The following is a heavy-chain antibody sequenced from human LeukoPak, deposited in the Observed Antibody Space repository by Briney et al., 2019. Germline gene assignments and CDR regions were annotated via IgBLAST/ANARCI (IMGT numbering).Heavy chain of an antibody. CDR1: GGSISSSSYY. Sequence: SETLSLTCTVSGGSISSSSYYWGWIRQPPGKGLEWIGSIYYSGSTYYNPSLKSRVTISVDTSKNQFSLKLSSVTAADTAVYYCARRYSSSWDVFDYWGQGTLVTVSS. D-gene: IGHD6-13*01. CDR2: IYYSGST. V-gene: IGHV4-39*01. J-gene: IGHJ4*02. CDR3: ARRYSSSWDVFDY.